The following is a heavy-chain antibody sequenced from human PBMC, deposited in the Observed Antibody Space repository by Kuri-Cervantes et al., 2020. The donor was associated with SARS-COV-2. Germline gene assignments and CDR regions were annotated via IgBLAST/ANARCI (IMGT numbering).Heavy chain of an antibody. Sequence: GSLRLSCAVYGGSFSGYYWSWIRQPPGEGLEWIGEINHSGSTNYNPSLKSRVTISVDTSKNQFSLKLSSVTAADTAMYYCARDEVDSSGYQPDGAFDIWGQGTMVTVSS. CDR1: GGSFSGYY. V-gene: IGHV4-34*01. J-gene: IGHJ3*02. CDR2: INHSGST. CDR3: ARDEVDSSGYQPDGAFDI. D-gene: IGHD3-22*01.